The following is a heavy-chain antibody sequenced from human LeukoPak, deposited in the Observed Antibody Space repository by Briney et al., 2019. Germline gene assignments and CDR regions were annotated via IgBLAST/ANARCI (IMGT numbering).Heavy chain of an antibody. CDR3: ARSLEGHYYVSGSYYPLGY. CDR2: INPNSGGT. V-gene: IGHV1-2*02. Sequence: ASVTVSCTASGYTFTGYYMHWVRQAPGQGLEWMGWINPNSGGTNYAQTFKGRVTMTRATSISTAYMELSRLRSDDTAVYYCARSLEGHYYVSGSYYPLGYWGQGTLVTVSS. J-gene: IGHJ4*02. D-gene: IGHD3-10*01. CDR1: GYTFTGYY.